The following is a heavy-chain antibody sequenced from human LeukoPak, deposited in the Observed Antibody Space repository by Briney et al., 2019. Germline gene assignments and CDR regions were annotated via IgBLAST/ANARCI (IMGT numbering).Heavy chain of an antibody. J-gene: IGHJ5*02. CDR3: ARTHCGGGSCDTFDP. D-gene: IGHD2-21*01. Sequence: SETLSPTCNVFGVSISNYFWSWLRQPAGKGLEWIGRFYASGTTYYNPSLRSRVTLSRDTSKNHFSLKLTSVTAADTAVYYCARTHCGGGSCDTFDPWGQGTLVTVSS. V-gene: IGHV4-4*07. CDR2: FYASGTT. CDR1: GVSISNYF.